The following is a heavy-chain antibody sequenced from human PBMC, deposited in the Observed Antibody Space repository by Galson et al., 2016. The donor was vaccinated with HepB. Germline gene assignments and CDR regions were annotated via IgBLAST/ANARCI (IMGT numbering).Heavy chain of an antibody. D-gene: IGHD3-16*01. V-gene: IGHV3-11*01. Sequence: SLRLSCAASDFTFKDFYMTWIRQAPGKGLEWISYISGTGGTKYYADSVRGRFTISRDYAEKSLYLQIVSLRGEDTAIYYCARGNGWAIRSWRSPTPYYFDLWGQGALVTVSS. J-gene: IGHJ4*02. CDR2: ISGTGGTK. CDR1: DFTFKDFY. CDR3: ARGNGWAIRSWRSPTPYYFDL.